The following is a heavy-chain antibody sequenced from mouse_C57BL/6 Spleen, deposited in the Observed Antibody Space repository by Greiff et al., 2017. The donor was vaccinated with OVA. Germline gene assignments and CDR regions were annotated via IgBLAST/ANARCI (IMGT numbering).Heavy chain of an antibody. D-gene: IGHD1-2*01. CDR3: AREAITTALDY. CDR2: IDPSDSET. J-gene: IGHJ2*01. V-gene: IGHV1-52*01. CDR1: GYTFTSYW. Sequence: QVQLQQPGAELVRPGSSVKLSCKASGYTFTSYWMHWVKQRPIQGLEWIGNIDPSDSETTYNQKFKDKATLTVDKSSSTAYMQLSSLTSEDSAVYYCAREAITTALDYWGQGTTLTVSS.